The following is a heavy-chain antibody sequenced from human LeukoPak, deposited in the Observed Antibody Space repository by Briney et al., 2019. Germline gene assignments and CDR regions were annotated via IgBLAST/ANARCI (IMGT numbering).Heavy chain of an antibody. Sequence: GGSLRLSCATSGFIFSNYDMHWVRQAPGKGLEWVAFIRYDGTNRNYADSVQGRCTISRDNSKNTLYLQMTSLRVHDTALYYCAKRPPGSGLDYWGQGTLVTVSS. CDR2: IRYDGTNR. V-gene: IGHV3-30*02. CDR3: AKRPPGSGLDY. J-gene: IGHJ4*02. D-gene: IGHD3-10*01. CDR1: GFIFSNYD.